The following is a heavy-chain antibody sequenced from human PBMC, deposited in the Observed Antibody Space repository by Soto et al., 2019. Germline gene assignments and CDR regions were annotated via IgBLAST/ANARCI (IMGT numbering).Heavy chain of an antibody. CDR3: ARVEPYLGYSSDWYIDY. J-gene: IGHJ4*02. Sequence: SETLSLTCTVSGGSISSGDYYWSWIRQPPGKGLEWIGYIYYSGSTYYNPSLKSRVTISVDTSKNQFSLKLSSVTAADTAVYYCARVEPYLGYSSDWYIDYWGQGTLVTVSS. D-gene: IGHD6-19*01. V-gene: IGHV4-30-4*01. CDR2: IYYSGST. CDR1: GGSISSGDYY.